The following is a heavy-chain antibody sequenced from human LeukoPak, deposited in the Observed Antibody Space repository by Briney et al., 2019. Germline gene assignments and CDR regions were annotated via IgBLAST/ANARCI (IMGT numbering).Heavy chain of an antibody. V-gene: IGHV4-38-2*01. CDR2: IYHSGST. J-gene: IGHJ4*02. CDR3: ARLGYCSGGSCYSLYYFDY. Sequence: PSETLSLTCAVSGYSISSGYYWGWIRQPPGKGLEWIGSIYHSGSTYYNPSLKSRVTTSVDTSKNQFSLKLSSVTAADTAVYYCARLGYCSGGSCYSLYYFDYWGQGTLVTVSS. CDR1: GYSISSGYY. D-gene: IGHD2-15*01.